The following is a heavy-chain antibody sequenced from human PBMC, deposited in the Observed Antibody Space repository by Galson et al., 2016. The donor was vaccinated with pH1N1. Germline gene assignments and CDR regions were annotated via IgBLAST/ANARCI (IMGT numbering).Heavy chain of an antibody. V-gene: IGHV1-8*01. Sequence: SVKVSCKASGYTFTDYDINWVRQGTGQGLEWMGRMNPNNDNTGYAQKFQGRVTMTRNTSISTAYMGLSSLRAEDTAVYSCARGGNCSGGNCYDVFDYWGQGTLVTVS. J-gene: IGHJ4*02. CDR2: MNPNNDNT. CDR3: ARGGNCSGGNCYDVFDY. D-gene: IGHD2-15*01. CDR1: GYTFTDYD.